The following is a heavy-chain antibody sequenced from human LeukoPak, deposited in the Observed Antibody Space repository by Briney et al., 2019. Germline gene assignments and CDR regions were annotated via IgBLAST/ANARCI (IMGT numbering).Heavy chain of an antibody. V-gene: IGHV3-7*01. CDR2: IKQGGSEK. J-gene: IGHJ4*02. CDR1: GFTFSSYW. D-gene: IGHD3-3*01. Sequence: PGGSLRLSCAASGFTFSSYWMSWVRQAPGKGLEWVANIKQGGSEKYYVDSVKGRFTISRDNAKNSLYLQMNSLRAEDTAVYYCAGVRFLEWPYGDYFDYWGQGTLVTVSS. CDR3: AGVRFLEWPYGDYFDY.